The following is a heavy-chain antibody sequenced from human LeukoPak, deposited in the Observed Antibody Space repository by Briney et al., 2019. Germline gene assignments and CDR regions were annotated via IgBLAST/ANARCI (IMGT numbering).Heavy chain of an antibody. V-gene: IGHV1-18*01. CDR3: ARDKGVSGSGSYYDYYYYYYGMDV. CDR1: GYTFTSYG. Sequence: ASEKVSCKASGYTFTSYGISWVRQAPGQGLEWMGLISAYNGNTNYAQKLQGRVTMTTDTSTSTAYMELRSLRSDDTAVYYCARDKGVSGSGSYYDYYYYYYGMDVWGQGTTVTVSS. D-gene: IGHD3-10*01. J-gene: IGHJ6*02. CDR2: ISAYNGNT.